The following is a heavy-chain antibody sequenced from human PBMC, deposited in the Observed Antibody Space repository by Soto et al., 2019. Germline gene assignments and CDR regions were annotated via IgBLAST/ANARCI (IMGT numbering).Heavy chain of an antibody. V-gene: IGHV3-23*01. Sequence: GGSLRLSCAASGFTFSSYAMSWVRQAPGKGLEWVSAISGSGGSTYYADSVKGRLTISRDNSKNTLYLQMNSLRAEDTAVYYCAKVPRVLRFLEWLFPSDYWGQGTLVTVSS. J-gene: IGHJ4*02. CDR3: AKVPRVLRFLEWLFPSDY. CDR1: GFTFSSYA. D-gene: IGHD3-3*01. CDR2: ISGSGGST.